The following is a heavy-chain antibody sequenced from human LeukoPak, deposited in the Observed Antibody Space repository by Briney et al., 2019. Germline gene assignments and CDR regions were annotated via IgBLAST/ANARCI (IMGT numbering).Heavy chain of an antibody. CDR1: GFTFDDYA. Sequence: GGSLRLSCAASGFTFDDYAMHWVRQAPGKGLEWVSLISGDGGSTYYADSVKGRFTISRDNSKNSLYLQMNSLRTEDTALYYCANRYSYGYGVAFDIWGQGTMVTVSS. J-gene: IGHJ3*02. CDR2: ISGDGGST. CDR3: ANRYSYGYGVAFDI. D-gene: IGHD5-18*01. V-gene: IGHV3-43*02.